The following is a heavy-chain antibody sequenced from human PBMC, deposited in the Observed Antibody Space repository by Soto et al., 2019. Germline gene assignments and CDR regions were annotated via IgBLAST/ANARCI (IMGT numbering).Heavy chain of an antibody. V-gene: IGHV1-69*01. CDR1: GGTFDNFI. CDR3: ARNGTYSSSLSQYYGMDV. CDR2: IVPMLGTP. Sequence: QVQLVQSGAEVKEPGSSVRVSCKASGGTFDNFIMNWVRQTPGRVLEWMGGIVPMLGTPTYAEKFKGRVTISATGSTSTMYMEVTSLRSAATAIYYCARNGTYSSSLSQYYGMDVWGPGTTVTVSS. J-gene: IGHJ6*02. D-gene: IGHD1-26*01.